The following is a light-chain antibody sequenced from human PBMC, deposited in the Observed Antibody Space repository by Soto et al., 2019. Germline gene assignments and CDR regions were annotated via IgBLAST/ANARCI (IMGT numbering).Light chain of an antibody. J-gene: IGLJ2*01. CDR3: TSWTTSTTMI. CDR1: RSDIGAYNF. V-gene: IGLV2-14*03. Sequence: QSALTQPASVSGSPGQSITISCTGTRSDIGAYNFVSWYQQHPGEVPKLMLYDGNVRPSGVSNRFSGSKSGNTASLTISGLQDEDEADYYCTSWTTSTTMIFGGGTKLTVL. CDR2: DGN.